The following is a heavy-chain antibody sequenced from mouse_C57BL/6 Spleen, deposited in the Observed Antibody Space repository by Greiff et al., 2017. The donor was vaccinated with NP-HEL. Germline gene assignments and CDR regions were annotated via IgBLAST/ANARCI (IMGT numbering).Heavy chain of an antibody. V-gene: IGHV1-69*01. CDR1: GYTFTSYW. J-gene: IGHJ3*01. D-gene: IGHD2-3*01. CDR3: ARSGDGYSGAY. CDR2: IDPSDSYT. Sequence: QVQLQQPGAELVMPGASVKLSCKASGYTFTSYWMHWVKQRPGQGLEWIGEIDPSDSYTNYNQKFKGKSTLTVDKSSSTAYMQLSSLTSEDSAVYYCARSGDGYSGAYWGQGTLVTVAA.